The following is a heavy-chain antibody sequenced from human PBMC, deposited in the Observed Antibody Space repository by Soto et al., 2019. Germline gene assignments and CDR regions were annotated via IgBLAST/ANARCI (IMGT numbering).Heavy chain of an antibody. J-gene: IGHJ6*02. D-gene: IGHD2-21*02. CDR3: VQSRCGGDCLQSYSSHSYYGLDV. Sequence: QITLKESGPTLVKPTQTLTLTCTFSGLSLSTTGVGVGWIRQPPGKALEWLALIYWDDEKRYSPSLKSRLTTIKDTSKNPVVLTMTNMDPVDTATYYCVQSRCGGDCLQSYSSHSYYGLDVWGQGTTVTVSS. CDR2: IYWDDEK. CDR1: GLSLSTTGVG. V-gene: IGHV2-5*02.